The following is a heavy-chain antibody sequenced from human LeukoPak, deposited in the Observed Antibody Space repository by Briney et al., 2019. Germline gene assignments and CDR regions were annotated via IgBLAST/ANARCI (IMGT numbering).Heavy chain of an antibody. V-gene: IGHV3-30*18. Sequence: LSLTCAVSGGSISSSNWWSWVRQPPGKGLEWVAVISYDGSNKYYADSVKGRFTISRDNSKNTLYLQMNSLRAEDTAVYYCAKSFSSGWYGGYYFDYWGQGTLVTVSS. CDR3: AKSFSSGWYGGYYFDY. CDR1: GGSISSSN. D-gene: IGHD6-19*01. CDR2: ISYDGSNK. J-gene: IGHJ4*02.